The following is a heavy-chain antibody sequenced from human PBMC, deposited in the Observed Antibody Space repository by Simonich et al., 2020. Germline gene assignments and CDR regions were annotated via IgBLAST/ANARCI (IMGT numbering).Heavy chain of an antibody. CDR2: IKQDGSEK. CDR3: ARDGLGTAYYYYMDV. CDR1: GFTFSSYW. Sequence: EVQLVESGGGLVQPGGSLRLACAASGFTFSSYWMSWVRPGPGKGLEWVANIKQDGSEKYYVDSVKGRFTSSRDNAKNSLYLQMNSLRAEDTAVYYCARDGLGTAYYYYMDVWGKGTTVTVSS. V-gene: IGHV3-7*01. J-gene: IGHJ6*03. D-gene: IGHD7-27*01.